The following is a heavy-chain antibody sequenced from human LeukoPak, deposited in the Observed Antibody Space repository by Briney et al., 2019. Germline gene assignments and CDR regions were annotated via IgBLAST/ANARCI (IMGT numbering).Heavy chain of an antibody. V-gene: IGHV1-8*01. D-gene: IGHD3-10*01. Sequence: VASVKVSCKASGYTFTSYDINWVRQATGQGLEWMGWMNPNSGNTGYAQKFQGRVTMTRNTSISTAYMELSSLRSEDMAVYYCARGKPGSGSYYKGRIWFDPWGQGTLVTVSS. CDR2: MNPNSGNT. CDR1: GYTFTSYD. J-gene: IGHJ5*02. CDR3: ARGKPGSGSYYKGRIWFDP.